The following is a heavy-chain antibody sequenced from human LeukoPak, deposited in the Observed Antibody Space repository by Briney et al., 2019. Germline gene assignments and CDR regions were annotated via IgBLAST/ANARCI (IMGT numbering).Heavy chain of an antibody. CDR2: ISSTGNTI. Sequence: GGSLRLSCAASGFTFSSYNMDWVRQAPGMGLERASFISSTGNTIYYADSVKGRFTISRDNAKNSLYLQMNSLRDEDTAVYYCPRSTGSIWYVHYYFDYCGQGTLVTVSS. V-gene: IGHV3-48*02. CDR3: PRSTGSIWYVHYYFDY. D-gene: IGHD6-13*01. CDR1: GFTFSSYN. J-gene: IGHJ4*02.